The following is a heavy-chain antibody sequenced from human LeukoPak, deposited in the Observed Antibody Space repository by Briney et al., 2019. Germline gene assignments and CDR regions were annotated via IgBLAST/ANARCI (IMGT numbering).Heavy chain of an antibody. J-gene: IGHJ4*02. CDR2: INHSGSA. CDR1: GGSFSGYY. Sequence: SETLSLTCAVSGGSFSGYYWTWIRQPPGKGLEWIGEINHSGSANYNPSLKSRVTISLDTSKNRFSLKLSSVTAADTAVYYCARGEGTVTTHWGQGTLVTVSS. V-gene: IGHV4-34*01. D-gene: IGHD4-17*01. CDR3: ARGEGTVTTH.